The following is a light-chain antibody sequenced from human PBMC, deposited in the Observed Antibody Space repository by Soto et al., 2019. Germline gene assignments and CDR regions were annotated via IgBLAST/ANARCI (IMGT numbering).Light chain of an antibody. CDR1: RRDVGGYNY. V-gene: IGLV2-14*01. Sequence: QSALTQPASVSGSPGQSITISCTGTRRDVGGYNYVSWYQHHPGKAPKLMIYEVSNRPSGVSNRFSGSKSGNTASLTISGLQAEDETDYYCSSYTSSSTYVFGTGTKVTVL. CDR3: SSYTSSSTYV. CDR2: EVS. J-gene: IGLJ1*01.